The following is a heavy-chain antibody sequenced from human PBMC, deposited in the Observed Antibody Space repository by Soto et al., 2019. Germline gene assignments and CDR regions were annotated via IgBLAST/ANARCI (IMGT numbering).Heavy chain of an antibody. J-gene: IGHJ4*02. V-gene: IGHV1-46*01. CDR3: ARERGGGYYYDSSGFHYFDY. CDR2: INPSGGST. Sequence: ASVKVSCKASGYTFTSYYMHWVRQAPGQGLEWMGIINPSGGSTSYAQKFQGRVTMTRDTSTSTVYMELSSLRSEDTAVYYCARERGGGYYYDSSGFHYFDYCGQGTLVTVSS. CDR1: GYTFTSYY. D-gene: IGHD3-22*01.